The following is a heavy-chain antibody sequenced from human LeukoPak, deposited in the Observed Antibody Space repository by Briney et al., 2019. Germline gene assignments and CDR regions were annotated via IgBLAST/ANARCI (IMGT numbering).Heavy chain of an antibody. Sequence: GASVKVSCKASGYTFTGYYMHWVRQAPGQGLEWMGWINPNSGGTNYAQKFQGRVTMTRDTSISTAYMELSRLRSDDTAVYYCAREPGYGDYRDWYFDLWGRGTLVTVSS. CDR1: GYTFTGYY. CDR2: INPNSGGT. D-gene: IGHD4-17*01. CDR3: AREPGYGDYRDWYFDL. V-gene: IGHV1-2*02. J-gene: IGHJ2*01.